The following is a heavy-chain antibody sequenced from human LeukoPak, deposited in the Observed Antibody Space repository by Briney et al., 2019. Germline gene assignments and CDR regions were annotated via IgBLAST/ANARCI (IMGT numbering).Heavy chain of an antibody. D-gene: IGHD2-21*01. CDR2: INPNSGGT. CDR1: GYTFTGYY. J-gene: IGHJ3*02. V-gene: IGHV1-2*02. Sequence: ASVTVSCKASGYTFTGYYMHWVRQAPGQGLEWMGWINPNSGGTNYAQKFQGRVTMTRDTSISTAYMGLSRLRSDDTAVYYCASLVVVIASIRTNDAFDIWGQGTMVTVSS. CDR3: ASLVVVIASIRTNDAFDI.